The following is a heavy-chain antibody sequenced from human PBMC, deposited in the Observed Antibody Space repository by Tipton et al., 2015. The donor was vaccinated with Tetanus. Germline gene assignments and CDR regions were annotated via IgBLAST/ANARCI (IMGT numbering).Heavy chain of an antibody. CDR2: IRPGGSP. CDR1: GASFSGSY. Sequence: AGLVKPSETLSLTCAVSGASFSGSYWSWVRQSPGKGLEWVGEIRPGGSPYYNPALKSRATISVDTSKNHFSLNLSSVTAADTAVHYCAFLPKHWLVPSFDPWGQGTLVTVSS. V-gene: IGHV4-34*01. CDR3: AFLPKHWLVPSFDP. J-gene: IGHJ5*02. D-gene: IGHD6-19*01.